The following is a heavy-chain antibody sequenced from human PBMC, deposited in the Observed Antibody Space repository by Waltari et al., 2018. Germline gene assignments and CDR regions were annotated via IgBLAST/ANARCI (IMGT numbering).Heavy chain of an antibody. CDR1: GFTFSAYR. CDR3: AIQISGVVF. V-gene: IGHV3-74*01. CDR2: INADGSAT. J-gene: IGHJ4*02. D-gene: IGHD3-3*01. Sequence: EVQLVESGGGLVQPGGSLRLSCAASGFTFSAYRMHWVRQAPGKGLVWVSLINADGSATLYADSVKGRFTMSRDNAKDTLYLQMNSRRGEDTAVYYCAIQISGVVFWGQGTLVTVSS.